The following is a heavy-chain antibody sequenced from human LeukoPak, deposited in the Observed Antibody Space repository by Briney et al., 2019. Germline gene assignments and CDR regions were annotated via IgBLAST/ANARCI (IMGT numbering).Heavy chain of an antibody. CDR1: GGSFSGHY. CDR3: ARRLGRKFGERFYYYYYMDV. Sequence: SETLSLTCAVSGGSFSGHYWNWIRQPPGKGLEWIGEINHSGSTKYNPSLKSRITMSVDTSKNQFSLKLSSVTAADTAVYYCARRLGRKFGERFYYYYYMDVWGKGTTVTISS. V-gene: IGHV4-34*01. D-gene: IGHD3-10*01. CDR2: INHSGST. J-gene: IGHJ6*03.